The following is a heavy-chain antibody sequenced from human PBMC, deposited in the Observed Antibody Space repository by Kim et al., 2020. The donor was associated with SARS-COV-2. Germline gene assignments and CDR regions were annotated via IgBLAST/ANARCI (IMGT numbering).Heavy chain of an antibody. CDR2: INHSGRT. J-gene: IGHJ2*01. CDR1: GGSFSGYY. Sequence: SETLSLTCAVYGGSFSGYYWSWIRQPPGKGLEWIGEINHSGRTNYNPSLKSRVTISVDTSKNPFSLKLTSVTAADAALYFCARSLSNTSGWGSHYCDLWG. D-gene: IGHD3-10*01. CDR3: ARSLSNTSGWGSHYCDL. V-gene: IGHV4-34*01.